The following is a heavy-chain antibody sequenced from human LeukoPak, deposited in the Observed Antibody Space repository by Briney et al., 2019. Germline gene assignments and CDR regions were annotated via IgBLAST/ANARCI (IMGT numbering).Heavy chain of an antibody. CDR3: ARGGYYDILTGYYDVFDI. J-gene: IGHJ3*02. V-gene: IGHV4-34*01. CDR1: GGSFSGYY. Sequence: SETLSLTCAVYGGSFSGYYWGWIRQPPGKGLEWIGEIKHTGSTNYNPSLKSRVTISVDTSKNQFSLKLSSVTSADTAVYYCARGGYYDILTGYYDVFDIWGQGTLVTVSS. D-gene: IGHD3-9*01. CDR2: IKHTGST.